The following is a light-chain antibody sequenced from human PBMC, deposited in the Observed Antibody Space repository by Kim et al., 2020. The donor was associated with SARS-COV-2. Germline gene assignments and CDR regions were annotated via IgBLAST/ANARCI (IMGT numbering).Light chain of an antibody. CDR1: SGSIASNY. Sequence: NFMLTQPHSVSESPGKTVTISCTRSSGSIASNYVQWYQQRPGSAPTTVIYEDNQRPSGVPDLFSGSIDSSSNSASLTISGLKTEDEADYYCQSYDSSNQVFGGGTQLTVL. J-gene: IGLJ2*01. V-gene: IGLV6-57*04. CDR2: EDN. CDR3: QSYDSSNQV.